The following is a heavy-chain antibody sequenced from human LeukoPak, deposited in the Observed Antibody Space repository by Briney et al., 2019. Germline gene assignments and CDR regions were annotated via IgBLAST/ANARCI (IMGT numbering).Heavy chain of an antibody. V-gene: IGHV4-39*01. CDR3: ARGGVGGYSYGSYYYGMDV. Sequence: SETLSLTCTVSGGSISSSTYFWRWIRQPPGEGLEWGGTLYYSGSTYYNPSLKSRVTISVDTSKNQFTLKLRSVTAADTAVYYCARGGVGGYSYGSYYYGMDVWGQGTTVTVSS. CDR2: LYYSGST. J-gene: IGHJ6*02. D-gene: IGHD5-18*01. CDR1: GGSISSSTYF.